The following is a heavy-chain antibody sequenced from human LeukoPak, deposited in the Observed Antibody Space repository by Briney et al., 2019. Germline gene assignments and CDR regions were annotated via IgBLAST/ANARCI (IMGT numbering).Heavy chain of an antibody. Sequence: GGSLRLSCAASGFTFSDYYMSWTRQAPGKGPEWVSYISSSGSTIYYADSVKGRFTISRDNSKNTLYLQMNSLRAEDTAVYYCATPIIAAAGNDYWGQGTLVTVSS. D-gene: IGHD6-13*01. CDR3: ATPIIAAAGNDY. V-gene: IGHV3-11*04. CDR1: GFTFSDYY. J-gene: IGHJ4*02. CDR2: ISSSGSTI.